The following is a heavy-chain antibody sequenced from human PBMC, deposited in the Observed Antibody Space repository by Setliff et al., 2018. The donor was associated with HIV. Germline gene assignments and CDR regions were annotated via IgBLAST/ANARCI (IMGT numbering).Heavy chain of an antibody. CDR3: ARDRSTRAFDI. J-gene: IGHJ3*02. CDR2: INAGNGHT. V-gene: IGHV1-3*01. Sequence: GASVKVSCKASGYTFTSYALHWARQAPGQRLEWMGWINAGNGHTKYSQKFQGRVSITRDTSASTAYMELSSLRSEDTAVYYCARDRSTRAFDIWGQGTLVTVSS. CDR1: GYTFTSYA.